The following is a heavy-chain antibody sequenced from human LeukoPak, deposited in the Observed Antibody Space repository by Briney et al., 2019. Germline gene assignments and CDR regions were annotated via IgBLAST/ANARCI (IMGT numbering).Heavy chain of an antibody. D-gene: IGHD2-2*01. V-gene: IGHV4-39*01. CDR1: GGSISSSSYY. CDR2: IYYSGST. CDR3: ARQGDIVVVPAAID. Sequence: SETLSLTCTVSGGSISSSSYYWGWIRQPPGKGLEWIGSIYYSGSTYYNPSLKSRVTISVDTSKNQFSLKLSSVTAADTAVYYCARQGDIVVVPAAIDWGQGTLVTVSS. J-gene: IGHJ4*02.